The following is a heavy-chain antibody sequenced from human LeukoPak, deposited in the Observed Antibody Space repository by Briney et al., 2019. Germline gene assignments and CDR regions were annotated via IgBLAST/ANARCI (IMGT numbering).Heavy chain of an antibody. V-gene: IGHV3-30*02. Sequence: PGGSLRLSCAASGFTFSSYGMHWVRQAPGKGLEWVAFIRYDGSNKYYADSVKGRFTISRDNSKNTLYLQMHRMRAEDTAVYYCAKDATGKDILTGHFDYWGQGTLVTVSS. D-gene: IGHD3-9*01. CDR2: IRYDGSNK. CDR1: GFTFSSYG. CDR3: AKDATGKDILTGHFDY. J-gene: IGHJ4*02.